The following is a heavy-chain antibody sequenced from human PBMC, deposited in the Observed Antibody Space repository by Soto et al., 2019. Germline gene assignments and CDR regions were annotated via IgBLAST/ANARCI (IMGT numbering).Heavy chain of an antibody. J-gene: IGHJ4*02. Sequence: GGSLRLSCAASGFSLTNTWMSWVRQAPGKGLEWVGRIKSGGTTDYAAPVKGRLIMSRDDSRNTLYLQMNSLKTEDTAVYYCTTYRYSSSWYLDYWGQGTLVTVSS. V-gene: IGHV3-15*01. CDR3: TTYRYSSSWYLDY. CDR1: GFSLTNTW. CDR2: IKSGGTT. D-gene: IGHD6-13*01.